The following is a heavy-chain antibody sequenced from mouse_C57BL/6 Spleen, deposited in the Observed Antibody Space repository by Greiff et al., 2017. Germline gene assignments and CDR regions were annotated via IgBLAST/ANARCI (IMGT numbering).Heavy chain of an antibody. Sequence: VQLKQPGAELVKPGASVKLSCKASGYTFTSYWMHWVKQRPGQGLEWIGMIHPNSGSTNYNEKFKSKATLTVDKSSSTAYMQLSSLTSEDSAVYYCARSYYGSSAYAMDYWGQGTSVTVSS. D-gene: IGHD1-1*01. J-gene: IGHJ4*01. CDR2: IHPNSGST. CDR3: ARSYYGSSAYAMDY. V-gene: IGHV1-64*01. CDR1: GYTFTSYW.